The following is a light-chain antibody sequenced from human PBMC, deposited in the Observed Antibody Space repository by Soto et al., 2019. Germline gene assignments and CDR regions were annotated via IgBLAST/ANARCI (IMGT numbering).Light chain of an antibody. Sequence: EIFMTQSPATLSVSPGEKVILSCRASESVGSTLAWYQQKPGQAPRLLIRGASTSATGVPARFSGSGSGTEFPLTISSLQSEDFAVYYCQQYSTSLTFGGGT. J-gene: IGKJ4*02. CDR1: ESVGST. CDR2: GAS. CDR3: QQYSTSLT. V-gene: IGKV3-15*01.